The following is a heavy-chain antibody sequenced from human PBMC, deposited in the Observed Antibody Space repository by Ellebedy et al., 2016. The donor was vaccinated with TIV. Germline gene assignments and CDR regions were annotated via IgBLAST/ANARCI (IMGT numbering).Heavy chain of an antibody. J-gene: IGHJ3*02. Sequence: AASVKVSCKVSGYTLTELSMHWVRQPPGKGLEWLGGFDPEDGETIYAQKFQGRVTMTEDTSTDTAYMELSSLRSEDTAVYYCATVMTTVTNDAFHIWGQGTMVTVSS. CDR2: FDPEDGET. CDR1: GYTLTELS. CDR3: ATVMTTVTNDAFHI. V-gene: IGHV1-24*01. D-gene: IGHD4-17*01.